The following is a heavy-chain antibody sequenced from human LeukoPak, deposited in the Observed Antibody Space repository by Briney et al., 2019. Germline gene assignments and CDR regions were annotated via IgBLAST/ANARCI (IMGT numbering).Heavy chain of an antibody. V-gene: IGHV4-39*07. J-gene: IGHJ4*02. CDR3: ARVDDYGDRLLDY. CDR1: GGSISSSSYF. Sequence: SETLSLTCTVSGGSISSSSYFWGWVRQPPGKGLEWIGSIYHSGSTYYNPSLKSRVTISVDTSKNQFSLKLSSVTAADTAVYYCARVDDYGDRLLDYWGQGTLVTVSS. D-gene: IGHD4-17*01. CDR2: IYHSGST.